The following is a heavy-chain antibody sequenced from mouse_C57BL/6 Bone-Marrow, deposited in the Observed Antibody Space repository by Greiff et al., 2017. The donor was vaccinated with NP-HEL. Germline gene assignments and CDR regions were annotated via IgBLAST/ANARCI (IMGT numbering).Heavy chain of an antibody. Sequence: VQLKESGPELVKPGASVKISCKASGYSFTGYFMNWVKQSHGKSLEWIGHINPYNGDTYYNQKFKGKATLTVDKSSSTAHMELLSLTSEDYAVYYCTRGGAYYSNYGFAYWGQGTLVTVSA. D-gene: IGHD2-5*01. V-gene: IGHV1-37*01. CDR3: TRGGAYYSNYGFAY. J-gene: IGHJ3*01. CDR1: GYSFTGYF. CDR2: INPYNGDT.